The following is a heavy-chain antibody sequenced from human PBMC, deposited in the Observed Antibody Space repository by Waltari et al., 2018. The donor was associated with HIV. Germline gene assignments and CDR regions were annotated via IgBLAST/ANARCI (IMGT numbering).Heavy chain of an antibody. CDR1: GFPFSDYY. J-gene: IGHJ4*02. D-gene: IGHD3-22*01. CDR3: ARDRWYYFDTSDYFYDY. Sequence: QVQLVESGGGLVKPGGSMRLSCAASGFPFSDYYMTWIRQAPGKGLEWISYISNSGDIIYYADSVKGRFTISRDNAKSSLYLQMNSLRAEDTAVYYCARDRWYYFDTSDYFYDYWGQGTLVTVSS. CDR2: ISNSGDII. V-gene: IGHV3-11*01.